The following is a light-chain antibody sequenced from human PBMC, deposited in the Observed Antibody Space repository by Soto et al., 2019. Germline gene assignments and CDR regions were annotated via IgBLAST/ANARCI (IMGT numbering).Light chain of an antibody. CDR2: EVC. V-gene: IGLV2-8*01. Sequence: QSALTQPPSASGSPGQSVTISCTGTSSDVGGYNYVSWYQQHPGKAPKLIIYEVCYRPSGVSDRFSGSKSGNTASLTVSGLQADDEADYYCSSYAGSSTVFGTGTKLTVL. J-gene: IGLJ1*01. CDR1: SSDVGGYNY. CDR3: SSYAGSSTV.